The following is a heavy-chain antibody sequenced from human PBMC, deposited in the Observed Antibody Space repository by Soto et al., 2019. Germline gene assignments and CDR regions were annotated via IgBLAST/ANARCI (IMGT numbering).Heavy chain of an antibody. CDR2: IDTSGST. Sequence: SQTLSLTWTVSGGSISNYYCNWIRQPAGKGLEWIGRIDTSGSTNYNPSLKSRVTMSVDTSKQEFSLKLSSVTAADTAIYYCARGGQDFWSGPFDYWGRGALVT. D-gene: IGHD3-3*01. V-gene: IGHV4-4*07. CDR1: GGSISNYY. J-gene: IGHJ4*02. CDR3: ARGGQDFWSGPFDY.